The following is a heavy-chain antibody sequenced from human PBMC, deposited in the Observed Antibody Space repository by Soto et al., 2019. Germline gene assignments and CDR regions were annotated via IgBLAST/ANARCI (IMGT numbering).Heavy chain of an antibody. Sequence: PGGSLRLSCAASGFTFSNYAVTWFRQAPGKGLEWVSTISGSGGSTYYADSVKGRFTISRDNSKNTLYLQMNSLRAEDTAVYYCAKVGAADTAMVNYFDYWGQGTLVTVS. CDR2: ISGSGGST. CDR1: GFTFSNYA. J-gene: IGHJ4*02. V-gene: IGHV3-23*01. CDR3: AKVGAADTAMVNYFDY. D-gene: IGHD5-18*01.